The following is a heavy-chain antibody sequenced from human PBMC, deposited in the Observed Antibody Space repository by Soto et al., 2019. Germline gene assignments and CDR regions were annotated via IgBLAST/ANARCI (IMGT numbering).Heavy chain of an antibody. V-gene: IGHV4-39*01. D-gene: IGHD3-3*01. CDR3: ARGRYDFWSGYLYYYGMDV. CDR2: IYYSGST. CDR1: GGSISSSSYY. Sequence: PSETLSLTCTVSGGSISSSSYYWGWIRQPPGKGLEWIGSIYYSGSTYYNPSLKSRVTISVDTSKNQFSLKLSSVTAADTAVYYCARGRYDFWSGYLYYYGMDVWGQGTTVTVSS. J-gene: IGHJ6*02.